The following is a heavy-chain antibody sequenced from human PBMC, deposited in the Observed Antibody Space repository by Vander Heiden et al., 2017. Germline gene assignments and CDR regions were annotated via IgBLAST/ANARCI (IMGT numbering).Heavy chain of an antibody. Sequence: QVQLVESGGGVVQPGRSLRLSCGASGFPFSGYGMHWVRQAPGKGLGWVAVISYDGSNKYYADSVKGRFTISRDNSKNTLYLQMNSLRAEDTAVYYCAKERSRGIAANWFDPWGQGTLVTVSS. CDR2: ISYDGSNK. D-gene: IGHD6-13*01. J-gene: IGHJ5*02. CDR1: GFPFSGYG. V-gene: IGHV3-30*18. CDR3: AKERSRGIAANWFDP.